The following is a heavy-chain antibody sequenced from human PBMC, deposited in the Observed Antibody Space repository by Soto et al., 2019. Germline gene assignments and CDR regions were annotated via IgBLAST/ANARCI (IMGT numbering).Heavy chain of an antibody. J-gene: IGHJ6*02. CDR1: GYSFTSYW. CDR2: IYPGDSDT. CDR3: ARHLAYYYYGMDV. Sequence: GESLKISCKGSGYSFTSYWTGWVRQMPGKGLEWMGIIYPGDSDTRYSPSFQGQVTISADKPISTAYLQWSSLKASDTAMYYCARHLAYYYYGMDVWGQGTTVTVS. V-gene: IGHV5-51*01.